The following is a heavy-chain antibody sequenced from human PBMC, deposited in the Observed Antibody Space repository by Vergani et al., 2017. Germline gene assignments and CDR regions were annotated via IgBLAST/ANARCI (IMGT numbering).Heavy chain of an antibody. V-gene: IGHV1-18*04. D-gene: IGHD2-2*01. CDR3: ARYPDSVEVPAAPYYY. CDR1: GYTFTIYG. J-gene: IGHJ6*02. CDR2: ISAYNGNT. Sequence: QVQLVQSGAEVKKPGASVKVSCKASGYTFTIYGISWVRQAPGQGLEWMGWISAYNGNTNYAQKLQGRVSMTTDTSTCTAYMVRRSLRSADTAVYYCARYPDSVEVPAAPYYYWGQGTTVTVSS.